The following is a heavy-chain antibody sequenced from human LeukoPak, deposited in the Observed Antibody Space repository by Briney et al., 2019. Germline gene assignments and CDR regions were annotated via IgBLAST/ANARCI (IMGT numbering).Heavy chain of an antibody. D-gene: IGHD2-8*02. V-gene: IGHV3-53*01. Sequence: SGGSLRLSCVASAFSDKSNYMSWVRQAPGKGLEWVSVSYSGGSTYYEDSVKGRFTVSSDVSKNTLYLQMNNLRGEDTAVYYCASRHCSGENCYAGPLDFWGQGTLVTVSS. CDR1: AFSDKSNY. CDR2: SYSGGST. CDR3: ASRHCSGENCYAGPLDF. J-gene: IGHJ4*02.